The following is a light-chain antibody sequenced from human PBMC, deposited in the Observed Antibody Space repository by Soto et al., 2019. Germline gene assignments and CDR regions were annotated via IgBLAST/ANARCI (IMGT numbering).Light chain of an antibody. Sequence: EIVLTQSPGTLSLSPGERATLSCRASQSVSSSYLAWYQQKPGQAPRLLIYGASSRATGIPDRFSGSGSGPDFTLAISRPEPGDFGVYYCQEYGSSPPYTFGQATKLEIK. CDR2: GAS. CDR1: QSVSSSY. J-gene: IGKJ2*01. CDR3: QEYGSSPPYT. V-gene: IGKV3-20*01.